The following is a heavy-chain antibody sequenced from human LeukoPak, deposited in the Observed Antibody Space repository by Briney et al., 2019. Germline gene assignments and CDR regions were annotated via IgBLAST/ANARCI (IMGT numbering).Heavy chain of an antibody. CDR1: GGSISSGDYY. Sequence: SETLSLTCTVSGGSISSGDYYWSWIRQPPGKGLEWIGYIYYSGSTYYNPSLKSRVTISVDTSKNQFSLKLSSVTAADTAVYCCAREPKYSSGWYPVAFDIWGQGTMVTVSS. D-gene: IGHD6-19*01. J-gene: IGHJ3*02. CDR2: IYYSGST. V-gene: IGHV4-30-4*08. CDR3: AREPKYSSGWYPVAFDI.